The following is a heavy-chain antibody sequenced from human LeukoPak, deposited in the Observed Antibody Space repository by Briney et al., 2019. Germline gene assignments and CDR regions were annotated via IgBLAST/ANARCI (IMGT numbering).Heavy chain of an antibody. CDR2: ISGSGGST. D-gene: IGHD6-13*01. V-gene: IGHV3-23*01. J-gene: IGHJ6*03. CDR1: GFTFSSYA. Sequence: GGSLRLSSAASGFTFSSYAMSCVRQAPGKGLEWVSAISGSGGSTYYADSVKGRFTISRDNSKNTLYLQMNSLRAEDTAVYYCANAAGPLDYYYMDYWGKGTTVTVSS. CDR3: ANAAGPLDYYYMDY.